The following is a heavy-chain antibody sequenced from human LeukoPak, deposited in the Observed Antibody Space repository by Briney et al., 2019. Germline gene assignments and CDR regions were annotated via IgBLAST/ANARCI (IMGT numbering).Heavy chain of an antibody. CDR3: AGYGSGSYYKAFDF. Sequence: PSETLSLTCTVSGDSISNSYWSWIRQPPGKGLEWIGYVYYTGSSYYNPSLKSRATTSIDMSKNQFSLKLTSMTAADTAVYYCAGYGSGSYYKAFDFWGQGILVTVSS. D-gene: IGHD3-10*01. V-gene: IGHV4-59*01. CDR2: VYYTGSS. CDR1: GDSISNSY. J-gene: IGHJ4*02.